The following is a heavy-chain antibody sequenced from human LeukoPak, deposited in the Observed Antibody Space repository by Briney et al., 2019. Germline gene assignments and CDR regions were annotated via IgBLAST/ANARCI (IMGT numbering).Heavy chain of an antibody. D-gene: IGHD1-26*01. CDR1: GGSFSGYY. CDR2: IFHSGDT. V-gene: IGHV4-59*08. Sequence: SETLSLTCAVYGGSFSGYYWSWIRQPPGKGLEWIAYIFHSGDTNYNPSLKSRATISLDTSKNQFSLTLTSVTAADTAVYYCARQRGASYYDASDIWGQGAVVTVSS. J-gene: IGHJ3*02. CDR3: ARQRGASYYDASDI.